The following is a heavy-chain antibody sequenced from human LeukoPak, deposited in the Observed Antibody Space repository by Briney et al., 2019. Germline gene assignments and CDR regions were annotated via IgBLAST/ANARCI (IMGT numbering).Heavy chain of an antibody. V-gene: IGHV5-51*01. CDR2: IYPGDSDT. Sequence: GESLKISCKGSGYSFTSYWIGWVRQMPGKGLEWMGIIYPGDSDTRYSPSFQGQDTISADKSISTAYLQWSSLKASDTAMYYCARSSGIRGGEWPNDYWGQGTLVTVSS. CDR1: GYSFTSYW. D-gene: IGHD3-10*01. J-gene: IGHJ4*02. CDR3: ARSSGIRGGEWPNDY.